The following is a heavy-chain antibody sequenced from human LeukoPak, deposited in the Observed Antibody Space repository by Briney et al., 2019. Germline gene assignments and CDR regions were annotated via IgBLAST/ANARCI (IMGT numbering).Heavy chain of an antibody. Sequence: GGSLRLSCAASGFTVSSNYMSWVRQAPGKGLEWVSAISGSGGSTYYADSVKGRFTISRDNSKNTLYLQMNSLRAEDTAVYYCAKDGVTIFGVVSKNGLFDYWGQGTLVTVSS. CDR1: GFTVSSNY. D-gene: IGHD3-3*01. CDR3: AKDGVTIFGVVSKNGLFDY. J-gene: IGHJ4*02. CDR2: ISGSGGST. V-gene: IGHV3-23*01.